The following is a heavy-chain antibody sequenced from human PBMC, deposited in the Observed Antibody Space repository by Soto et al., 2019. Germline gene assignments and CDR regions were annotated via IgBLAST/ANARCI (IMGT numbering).Heavy chain of an antibody. CDR2: ISSSSSYI. Sequence: EVQLVESGGGLVKPGGSLRLSCAASGFTFSSYSMNWVRQAPGKGLEWVSSISSSSSYIYYADSVEGRFTISRDNAKNSLYLQMNSLRAEDTAVYYCARVPSPKDGYRFDYWGQGTLVTVSS. CDR3: ARVPSPKDGYRFDY. D-gene: IGHD5-12*01. CDR1: GFTFSSYS. J-gene: IGHJ4*02. V-gene: IGHV3-21*01.